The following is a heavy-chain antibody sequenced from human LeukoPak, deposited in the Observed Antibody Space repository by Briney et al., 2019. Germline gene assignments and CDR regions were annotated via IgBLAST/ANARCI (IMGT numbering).Heavy chain of an antibody. V-gene: IGHV4-30-2*01. CDR2: IYHSGGT. CDR3: ASGPRYYGSGSLDY. D-gene: IGHD3-10*01. Sequence: SETLSLTCTVSDASINSGNYYWTWIRQTAGKGLELIGYIYHSGGTSYNPSLKSRVTISLDRSKNQFSLKLSSVTAADTAVYYCASGPRYYGSGSLDYWGQGTLATVSS. J-gene: IGHJ4*02. CDR1: DASINSGNYY.